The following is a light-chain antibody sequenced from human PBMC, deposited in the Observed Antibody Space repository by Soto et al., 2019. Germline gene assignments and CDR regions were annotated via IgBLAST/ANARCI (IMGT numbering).Light chain of an antibody. CDR2: DAS. CDR3: QHYTNWPLT. J-gene: IGKJ4*01. V-gene: IGKV3-15*01. Sequence: EIVMTQSPVTLSVSPGERATLSCRASHDLSSRLAWYQEKPGQAPSLLIYDASTRTTGVPARFSGSRSGTEFTLTIGGLQTEDIAVYYCQHYTNWPLTFGGGTKVEIK. CDR1: HDLSSR.